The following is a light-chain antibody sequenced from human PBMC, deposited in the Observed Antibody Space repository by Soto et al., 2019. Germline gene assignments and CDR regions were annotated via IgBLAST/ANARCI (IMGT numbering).Light chain of an antibody. J-gene: IGKJ5*01. CDR2: AAS. Sequence: EIVLTQSPGTLSLSPGERATLSCRAGQSVSSNYLAWYQQKPGQAPRLLIYAASSRATGIPDRFSGSGSGTEFTLTISRLQSEDFAVYYCQQYGNSPFTFGQGTRLEIK. CDR3: QQYGNSPFT. V-gene: IGKV3-20*01. CDR1: QSVSSNY.